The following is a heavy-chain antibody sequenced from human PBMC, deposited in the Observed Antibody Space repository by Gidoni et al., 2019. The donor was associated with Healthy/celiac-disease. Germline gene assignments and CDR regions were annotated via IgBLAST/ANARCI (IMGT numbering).Heavy chain of an antibody. D-gene: IGHD3-10*01. CDR2: INHSGST. CDR1: GGSFSGYY. V-gene: IGHV4-34*01. CDR3: ARVRFGAVTPGG. Sequence: QVQLQQWGAGLLKPSETLSLTCAVYGGSFSGYYWSWIRQPPGKGLEWIGGINHSGSTNYNPSLKSRVTISVDTSKNQFSLKLSSVTAADTAVYYCARVRFGAVTPGGWGQGTLVTVSS. J-gene: IGHJ4*02.